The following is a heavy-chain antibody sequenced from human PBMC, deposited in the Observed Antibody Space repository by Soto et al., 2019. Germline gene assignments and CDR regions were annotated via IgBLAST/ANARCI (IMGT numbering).Heavy chain of an antibody. CDR3: ARVVSCSSTSCYRGYYGMDV. CDR1: GGSISSGGYY. D-gene: IGHD2-2*02. J-gene: IGHJ6*02. CDR2: IYYSGST. V-gene: IGHV4-31*02. Sequence: LSLTCTVSGGSISSGGYYWSWIRQHPGKGLEWIGYIYYSGSTYYNPSLKSRVTISVDTSKNQFSLKLSSVTAADTAVYYCARVVSCSSTSCYRGYYGMDVWGQGTTVTVSS.